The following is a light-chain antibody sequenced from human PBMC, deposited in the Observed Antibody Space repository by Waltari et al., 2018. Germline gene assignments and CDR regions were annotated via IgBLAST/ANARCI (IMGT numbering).Light chain of an antibody. CDR2: WAS. Sequence: DIVMTQSPDSLAVSLGERATINCKSSQSVLYNSNNKNYLAWYQQRPGQPPKLLIYWASTLESGVPDRFSGSGSGTDFTLTITSLQAEDVAVYYCQQYLSRPDTFGQGTKLEIK. CDR1: QSVLYNSNNKNY. J-gene: IGKJ2*01. CDR3: QQYLSRPDT. V-gene: IGKV4-1*01.